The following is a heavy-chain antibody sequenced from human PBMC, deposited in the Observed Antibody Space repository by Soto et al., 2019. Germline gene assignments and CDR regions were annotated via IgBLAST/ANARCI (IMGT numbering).Heavy chain of an antibody. D-gene: IGHD3-22*01. CDR3: SRRYYNSRGYFDY. CDR2: IIPIFGTG. V-gene: IGHV1-69*01. CDR1: GGIFRNYV. J-gene: IGHJ4*02. Sequence: QVQLVQSGAEVKKPGSSVKVACKASGGIFRNYVLNWVRQAPGQGLEWMGGIIPIFGTGNYAQKFQGRVTITADESTTTASMELRGLRSEGTAVYFCSRRYYNSRGYFDYGGQGTLFTVSS.